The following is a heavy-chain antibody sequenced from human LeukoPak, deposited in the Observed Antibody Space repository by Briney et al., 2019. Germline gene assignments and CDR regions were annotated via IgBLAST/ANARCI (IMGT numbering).Heavy chain of an antibody. V-gene: IGHV1-69*04. Sequence: SVKVSCKASGGTFSSYAFTWVRQAPGQGLEWMGRFIPVLGVANYAQKFQDRVTLTADKSTGTAYKEFSSLRSEDTAVYYCAGLAAVFAYWFDPWGQGTLVTVFS. CDR3: AGLAAVFAYWFDP. D-gene: IGHD6-13*01. CDR1: GGTFSSYA. CDR2: FIPVLGVA. J-gene: IGHJ5*02.